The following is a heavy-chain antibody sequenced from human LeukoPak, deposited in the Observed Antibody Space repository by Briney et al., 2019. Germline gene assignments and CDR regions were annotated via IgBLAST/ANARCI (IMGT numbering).Heavy chain of an antibody. CDR1: GFTFSSYE. Sequence: GGSLRLSCAASGFTFSSYEMNWVRQAPGKGLEWVSYISFSSSNVYYADSVKGRFTISRDNARNSLYLQMNSLSAEDTAVYYCAREVDTNGYYYGRCDYWGQGTLVTVSS. D-gene: IGHD3-22*01. CDR3: AREVDTNGYYYGRCDY. V-gene: IGHV3-48*03. J-gene: IGHJ4*02. CDR2: ISFSSSNV.